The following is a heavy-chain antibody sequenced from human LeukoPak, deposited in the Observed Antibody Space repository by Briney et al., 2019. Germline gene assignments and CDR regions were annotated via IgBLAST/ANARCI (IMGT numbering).Heavy chain of an antibody. CDR1: GYTFTDYG. CDR3: ARGPAGLHPYCSGGSCPHYFDY. J-gene: IGHJ4*02. V-gene: IGHV1-18*01. Sequence: ASVKVSCKASGYTFTDYGISWVRQAPGQGLEWMGWISDYNGNTNYAQKFQGRVTVTTDTSTSTAYMELRSLRSDDTAVYYCARGPAGLHPYCSGGSCPHYFDYWGQGTLVTVSS. D-gene: IGHD2-15*01. CDR2: ISDYNGNT.